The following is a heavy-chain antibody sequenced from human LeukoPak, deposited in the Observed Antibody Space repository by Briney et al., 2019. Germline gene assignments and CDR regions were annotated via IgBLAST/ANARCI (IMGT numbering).Heavy chain of an antibody. V-gene: IGHV4-30-4*01. CDR2: IYYSGST. D-gene: IGHD3-22*01. J-gene: IGHJ4*02. Sequence: PSETLSLTCTVSDDSVSSGTYYWSWIRQPPGKGLEWIGYIYYSGSTYYNPSLKSRVTISVDTSKNQFSLKLSSVTAADTAVYYCARDSSGYGFIDYWGQGTLVTVSS. CDR1: DDSVSSGTYY. CDR3: ARDSSGYGFIDY.